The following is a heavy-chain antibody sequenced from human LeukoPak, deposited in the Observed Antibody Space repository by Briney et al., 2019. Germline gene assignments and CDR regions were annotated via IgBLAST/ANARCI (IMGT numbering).Heavy chain of an antibody. CDR1: GFTFDDYA. D-gene: IGHD1-26*01. V-gene: IGHV3-9*01. Sequence: SGGSLRLSCAASGFTFDDYAMDWVRQAPGKGLEWVSCISWNSGSIGYADSVKGRFTISRDNAKNSLYLQMNSLRAEDTALYYCAKDIRPKPQKSGSYLPRILDFDYWGQGTLVTVSS. CDR2: ISWNSGSI. CDR3: AKDIRPKPQKSGSYLPRILDFDY. J-gene: IGHJ4*02.